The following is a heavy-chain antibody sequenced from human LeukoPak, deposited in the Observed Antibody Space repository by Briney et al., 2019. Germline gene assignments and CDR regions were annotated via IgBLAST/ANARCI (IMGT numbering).Heavy chain of an antibody. V-gene: IGHV3-30*03. J-gene: IGHJ6*02. Sequence: GGSLRLSCAASGFTFSSYGMHWVRQAPGKGLEWVAVISYDGSNKYYADSVKGRFTISRDNSKNTLYLQMNSLRAEDTAVYYCARDIVVVPAAIPAVVAIYYYYYGMDVWGQGTTVTVS. D-gene: IGHD2-2*02. CDR1: GFTFSSYG. CDR2: ISYDGSNK. CDR3: ARDIVVVPAAIPAVVAIYYYYYGMDV.